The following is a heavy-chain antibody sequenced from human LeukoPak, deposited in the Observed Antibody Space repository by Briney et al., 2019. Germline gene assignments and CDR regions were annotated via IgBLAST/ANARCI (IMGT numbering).Heavy chain of an antibody. CDR2: INHSGST. CDR3: ARGRTLYYMDV. D-gene: IGHD1-14*01. Sequence: SETLSLTCAVYGGSFSGYYWSWIRQPPGKGLGWIGEINHSGSTNYNPSLKSRVTISVDTSKNQFSLKLSSVTAADTAVYYCARGRTLYYMDVWGKGTTVTVSS. J-gene: IGHJ6*03. CDR1: GGSFSGYY. V-gene: IGHV4-34*01.